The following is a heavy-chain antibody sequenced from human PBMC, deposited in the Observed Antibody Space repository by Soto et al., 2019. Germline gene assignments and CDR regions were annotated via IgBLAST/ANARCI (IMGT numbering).Heavy chain of an antibody. J-gene: IGHJ6*02. V-gene: IGHV4-31*03. D-gene: IGHD2-15*01. Sequence: QVQLQESGPGLVKPSQTLSLTCTVSGGSISSGGYYWSWIRQHPGKGLEWIGYIYYSGSTYYNPSLKSRVTISVDTSKNQFSLKLSSVTAADTAVYYCAGKQGYCSGGSCYLGRAPPHYYYGMDVWGQGTTVTVSS. CDR1: GGSISSGGYY. CDR3: AGKQGYCSGGSCYLGRAPPHYYYGMDV. CDR2: IYYSGST.